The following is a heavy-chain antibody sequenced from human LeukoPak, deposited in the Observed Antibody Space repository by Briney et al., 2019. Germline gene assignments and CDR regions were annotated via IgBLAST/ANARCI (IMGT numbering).Heavy chain of an antibody. CDR3: ATLTGYSSESWFDP. CDR2: IHYIGSA. J-gene: IGHJ5*02. D-gene: IGHD3-9*01. Sequence: SETLSLTCTVSGGSISSYYWSWIRQPPGKGLEWIAYIHYIGSANYTPSLKSRVTISVDTSKNQFSLKLSSVTAADTAVYYCATLTGYSSESWFDPWGQGILVTVSS. CDR1: GGSISSYY. V-gene: IGHV4-59*01.